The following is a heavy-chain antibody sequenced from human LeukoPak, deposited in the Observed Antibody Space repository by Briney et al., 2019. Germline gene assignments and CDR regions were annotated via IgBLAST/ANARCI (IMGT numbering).Heavy chain of an antibody. V-gene: IGHV4-61*01. J-gene: IGHJ4*02. CDR3: ARWKVVAGKGDFDY. Sequence: PSETLSLTCTVSGGSISSGSYYWSWIRQPPGKGLEWIGYIYYSGSTNYNPSLKSRVTISVDTSKNQFSLKLSSVTAADTAVYYCARWKVVAGKGDFDYWGQGTLVTVSS. CDR1: GGSISSGSYY. CDR2: IYYSGST. D-gene: IGHD6-19*01.